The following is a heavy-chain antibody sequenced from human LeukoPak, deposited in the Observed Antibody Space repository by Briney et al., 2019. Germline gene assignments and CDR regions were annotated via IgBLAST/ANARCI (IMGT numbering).Heavy chain of an antibody. CDR2: IYYSGST. D-gene: IGHD3-3*01. CDR3: ARTYYDFWSGYLDYFDY. CDR1: GGSISSSSYY. V-gene: IGHV4-39*07. J-gene: IGHJ4*02. Sequence: SETLSLTCTVSGGSISSSSYYWGWIRQPPGKGLEWIGSIYYSGSTYYNPSLKSRVTISVDTSENQFSLKLSSVTAADTAVYYCARTYYDFWSGYLDYFDYWGQGTLVTVSS.